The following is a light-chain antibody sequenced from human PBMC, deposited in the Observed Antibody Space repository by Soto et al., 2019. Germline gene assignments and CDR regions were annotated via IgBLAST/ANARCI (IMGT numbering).Light chain of an antibody. V-gene: IGKV3-20*01. J-gene: IGKJ3*01. CDR2: SAS. CDR1: QKVSNNY. CDR3: QLFDDSLFT. Sequence: IVLTQSRGILSLSPGERATLSCRASQKVSNNYLAWYQQRPGQVPRLLIFSASTRATGIPDRFSGSGSGTDFTLTISSLEPDDFAVYYCQLFDDSLFTFGPGTKVDV.